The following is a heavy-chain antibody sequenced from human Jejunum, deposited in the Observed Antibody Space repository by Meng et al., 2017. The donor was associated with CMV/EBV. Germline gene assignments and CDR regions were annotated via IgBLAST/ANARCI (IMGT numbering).Heavy chain of an antibody. V-gene: IGHV4-39*07. CDR3: ARTQWHVGYFDN. CDR1: GSISSGSYY. Sequence: GSISSGSYYWGWRRQPPGKGLEWIGSIHYTGSTNYNTSLKTRVSISEDTSKNEFSLTLTSVTAADTAVYYCARTQWHVGYFDNWGQGTLVTVSS. D-gene: IGHD6-19*01. J-gene: IGHJ4*02. CDR2: IHYTGST.